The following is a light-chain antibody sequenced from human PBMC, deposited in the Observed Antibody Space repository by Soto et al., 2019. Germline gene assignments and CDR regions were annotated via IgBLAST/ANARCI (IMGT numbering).Light chain of an antibody. Sequence: VLTQPLSVSGAPGQRVTISCTGSSSNIGAGYDVHWYQQLPGTAPKLLIYGNSNRPSGVPDRFSGSKSGTSASLAITGLQAEDEADYYCQSYDSSLSGSGFYVFGTGTKVTVL. V-gene: IGLV1-40*01. CDR3: QSYDSSLSGSGFYV. CDR1: SSNIGAGYD. CDR2: GNS. J-gene: IGLJ1*01.